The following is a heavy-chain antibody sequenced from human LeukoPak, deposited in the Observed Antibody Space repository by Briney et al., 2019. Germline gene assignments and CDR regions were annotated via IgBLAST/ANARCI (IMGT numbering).Heavy chain of an antibody. V-gene: IGHV3-9*03. Sequence: PGGSLRLSCAASGFTFDDYAMHWVRQAPGKGLEWVSGISWNSGSIGYADSVKGRFTISRDNAKNSLYLQMNSLRAEDMALYYCVARDAFDIWGKGTMVTVSS. J-gene: IGHJ3*02. CDR2: ISWNSGSI. CDR1: GFTFDDYA. CDR3: VARDAFDI.